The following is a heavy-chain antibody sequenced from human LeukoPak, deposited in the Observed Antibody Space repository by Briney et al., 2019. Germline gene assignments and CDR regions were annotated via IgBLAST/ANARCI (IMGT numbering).Heavy chain of an antibody. D-gene: IGHD6-25*01. CDR3: ATYSSGGQHYYYYYGMDV. J-gene: IGHJ6*02. Sequence: SSVKVSCQVSGYTLTELSMHWVRQAPGKGLEWMGGFDPEDGETIYAQKFQGRVTMTEDTSTDTAYMELSSLRSEDTAVYYCATYSSGGQHYYYYYGMDVWGQGTTVTVPS. V-gene: IGHV1-24*01. CDR2: FDPEDGET. CDR1: GYTLTELS.